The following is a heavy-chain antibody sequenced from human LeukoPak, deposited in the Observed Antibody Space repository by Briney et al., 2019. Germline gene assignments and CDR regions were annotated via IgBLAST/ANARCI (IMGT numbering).Heavy chain of an antibody. Sequence: GESLKISCKGSGYRFTDYWIGWVRQMPGKGLEWMGIIYPGDYDSRYSTSFQGQVTISVDQSISTAYLQWSRLKASATATFYCARRLSGYCSSVSCPGAFDIWGQGTMVTVSS. CDR1: GYRFTDYW. CDR3: ARRLSGYCSSVSCPGAFDI. V-gene: IGHV5-51*01. CDR2: IYPGDYDS. D-gene: IGHD2-15*01. J-gene: IGHJ3*02.